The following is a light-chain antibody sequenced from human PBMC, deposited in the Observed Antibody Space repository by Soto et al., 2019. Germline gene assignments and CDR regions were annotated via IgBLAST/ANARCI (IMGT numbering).Light chain of an antibody. CDR1: SSDVGSYNL. J-gene: IGLJ1*01. V-gene: IGLV2-23*03. CDR3: CSYAGSSTFFYV. Sequence: QSVLAQPASVSGSPGQSITISCTGTSSDVGSYNLVSWYQQHPGKAPKLMIYEGSKRPSGVSNRFSGSKSGNTASLTISGLQAEEEADYYCCSYAGSSTFFYVFGTGTKVTVL. CDR2: EGS.